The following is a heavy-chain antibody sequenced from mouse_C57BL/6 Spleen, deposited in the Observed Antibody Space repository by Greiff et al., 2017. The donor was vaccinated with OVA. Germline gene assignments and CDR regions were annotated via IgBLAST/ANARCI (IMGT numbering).Heavy chain of an antibody. D-gene: IGHD3-2*02. CDR1: GYTFTSYW. CDR2: IHPSDSDT. Sequence: QVQLQQPGAELVKPGASVKVSCKASGYTFTSYWMHWVKQRPGQGLEWIGRIHPSDSDTNYNQKFKGKATLTVDKSSSTAYMQLSSLTSEDSAVYYCAIPRDSSGLGFAYWGQGTLVTVSA. V-gene: IGHV1-74*01. CDR3: AIPRDSSGLGFAY. J-gene: IGHJ3*01.